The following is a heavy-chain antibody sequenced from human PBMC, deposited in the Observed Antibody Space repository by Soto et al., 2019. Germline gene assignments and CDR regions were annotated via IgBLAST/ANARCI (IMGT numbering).Heavy chain of an antibody. CDR1: GYTFTSYY. D-gene: IGHD4-4*01. J-gene: IGHJ6*02. V-gene: IGHV1-46*01. CDR3: TRAVTTSVHYGMDV. CDR2: ISPSGGST. Sequence: QVQLVQSGAEVKKPGASVKVSCKASGYTFTSYYMHWVRQAPGQGLEWMGIISPSGGSTNYAQNFQGRVTMTSDTSTSTVYMELSSLRSEDTAMYYCTRAVTTSVHYGMDVWGQGTTVTVSS.